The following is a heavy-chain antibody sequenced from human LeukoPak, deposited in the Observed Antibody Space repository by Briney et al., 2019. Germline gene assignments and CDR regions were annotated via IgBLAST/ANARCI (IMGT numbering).Heavy chain of an antibody. Sequence: ASVKVSCKASGYTFTSYGISWVRQAPGQGLEWMGWISAYNGNTNYAQKLQGRVTMTTDTSTSTAYMELRSLRSDDTAVYYCAREYSLRYFDWLLLRGYYYGMDVWGQGTTVTVSS. D-gene: IGHD3-9*01. V-gene: IGHV1-18*01. CDR3: AREYSLRYFDWLLLRGYYYGMDV. CDR1: GYTFTSYG. J-gene: IGHJ6*02. CDR2: ISAYNGNT.